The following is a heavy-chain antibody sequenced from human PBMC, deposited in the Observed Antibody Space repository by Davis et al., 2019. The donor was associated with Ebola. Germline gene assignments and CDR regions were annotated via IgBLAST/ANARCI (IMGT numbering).Heavy chain of an antibody. CDR1: GGSISSYY. CDR2: IYYSGST. CDR3: ARHRDSGWYKQLDY. J-gene: IGHJ4*02. Sequence: SETLSLTCTVSGGSISSYYWSWIRQPPGKGLEWIGYIYYSGSTNYKPSLKSRVTISVDKSKNQFSLKLSSVTAADTAVYYCARHRDSGWYKQLDYWSQGTLVTVSS. D-gene: IGHD6-19*01. V-gene: IGHV4-59*08.